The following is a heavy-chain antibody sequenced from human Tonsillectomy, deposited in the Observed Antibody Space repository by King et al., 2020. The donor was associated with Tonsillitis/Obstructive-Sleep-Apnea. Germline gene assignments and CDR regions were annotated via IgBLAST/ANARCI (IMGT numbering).Heavy chain of an antibody. CDR1: GFSFSSYS. CDR2: ICCISGTK. Sequence: VQLVESGGGLVQPGGSLRLSCAASGFSFSSYSMNWFRQAPGKGLEWVSYICCISGTKYYADSVRGRFTISRDNAKNSLYLQMKSLTEEDTAVYYCARDPELGDGVYPDYWGQGTLVTVSS. D-gene: IGHD7-27*01. CDR3: ARDPELGDGVYPDY. J-gene: IGHJ4*02. V-gene: IGHV3-48*02.